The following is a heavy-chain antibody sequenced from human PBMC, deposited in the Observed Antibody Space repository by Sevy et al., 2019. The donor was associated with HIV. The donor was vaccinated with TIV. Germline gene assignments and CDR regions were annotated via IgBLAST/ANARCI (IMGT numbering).Heavy chain of an antibody. CDR1: GYTFTGYY. J-gene: IGHJ6*02. CDR2: INPNSGGT. Sequence: ASVKVSCKASGYTFTGYYMHWVRQAPGQGLEWMGRINPNSGGTNYAQKFQGRVTMTRDTSISTAYMELSRLRSDDTAVYYCAREALGDSSGYYYGPYYYYYGMDVWGQGTTVTVSS. CDR3: AREALGDSSGYYYGPYYYYYGMDV. V-gene: IGHV1-2*06. D-gene: IGHD3-22*01.